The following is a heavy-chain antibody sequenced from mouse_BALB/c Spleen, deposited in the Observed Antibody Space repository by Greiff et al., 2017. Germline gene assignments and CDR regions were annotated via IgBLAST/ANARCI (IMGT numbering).Heavy chain of an antibody. D-gene: IGHD2-1*01. CDR2: IEPENGDT. CDR1: GFNIKDYY. Sequence: EVQLQQSGAELVRSGASVKLSCTASGFNIKDYYMHWVKQRPEQGLEWIGWIEPENGDTEYDPKFQGKATITADTSSNTAYLQLSSLTSEDTAVYYCARDGNYPRSPAMDYWGQGTSVTVSS. CDR3: ARDGNYPRSPAMDY. J-gene: IGHJ4*01. V-gene: IGHV14-4*02.